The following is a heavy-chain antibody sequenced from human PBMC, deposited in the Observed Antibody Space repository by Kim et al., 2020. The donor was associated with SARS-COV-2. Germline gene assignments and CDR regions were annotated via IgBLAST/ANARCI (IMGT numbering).Heavy chain of an antibody. D-gene: IGHD6-19*01. V-gene: IGHV3-48*02. J-gene: IGHJ4*02. CDR3: VSRGWSSSSGWPY. Sequence: YADSVKGRVTISRDNAKNSLYLQMDSLRDEDTAVYYCVSRGWSSSSGWPYWGQGTLVTVSA.